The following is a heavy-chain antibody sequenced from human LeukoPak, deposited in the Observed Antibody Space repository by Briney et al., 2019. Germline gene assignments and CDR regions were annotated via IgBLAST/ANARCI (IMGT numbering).Heavy chain of an antibody. V-gene: IGHV3-49*04. D-gene: IGHD5-18*01. J-gene: IGHJ4*02. CDR2: IRSKAYGGTT. CDR1: GFTFGDYA. CDR3: TREKAPVYSYGLDY. Sequence: GGSLRLSCTASGFTFGDYAMSWVRQAPGKGLEWVGFIRSKAYGGTTEYAASVKGRFTISRDDSKSIAYLQMNSLKTEDTAVYYCTREKAPVYSYGLDYWGQGTLVTVSS.